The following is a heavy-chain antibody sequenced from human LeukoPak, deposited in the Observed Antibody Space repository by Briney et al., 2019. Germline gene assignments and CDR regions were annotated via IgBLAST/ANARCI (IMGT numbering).Heavy chain of an antibody. CDR3: AKVSGYSGYDPNIYYYYGMDV. D-gene: IGHD5-12*01. V-gene: IGHV3-23*01. Sequence: GGSLRLSCAASGFTFSSYAMSWVRQAPGKGLEWVSAISGSGGSTYYADSVKGRFTISRDNSKNTLYLQMNSLRAEDTAVYYCAKVSGYSGYDPNIYYYYGMDVWGQGTTVTVSS. CDR2: ISGSGGST. J-gene: IGHJ6*02. CDR1: GFTFSSYA.